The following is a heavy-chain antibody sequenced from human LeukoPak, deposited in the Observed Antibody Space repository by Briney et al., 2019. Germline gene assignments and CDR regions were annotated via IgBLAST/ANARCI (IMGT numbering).Heavy chain of an antibody. J-gene: IGHJ4*02. CDR1: GGSISSSNW. Sequence: PSGTLSLTCAVSGGSISSSNWWSWVRQPPGKGLEFIGEIFHSGSTNYNPSLKSRVTLSVDKSKNQFSLKLTSVTAADTAVYYCATTSNWAFDYWGQGTLVTVSS. CDR2: IFHSGST. V-gene: IGHV4-4*02. D-gene: IGHD7-27*01. CDR3: ATTSNWAFDY.